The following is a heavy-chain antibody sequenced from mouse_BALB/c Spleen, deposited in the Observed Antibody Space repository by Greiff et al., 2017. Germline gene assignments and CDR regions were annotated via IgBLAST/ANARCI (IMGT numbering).Heavy chain of an antibody. V-gene: IGHV14-4*02. CDR3: ARVYRYDGWFAY. J-gene: IGHJ3*01. Sequence: VQLQQSGAELVRSGASVKLSCTASGFNIKDYYMHWVKQRPEQGLEWIGWIDPENGDTEYAPKFQGKATITADTSSNTAYLQLSSLTSEDTAVYYCARVYRYDGWFAYWGQGTLVTVSA. CDR2: IDPENGDT. D-gene: IGHD2-14*01. CDR1: GFNIKDYY.